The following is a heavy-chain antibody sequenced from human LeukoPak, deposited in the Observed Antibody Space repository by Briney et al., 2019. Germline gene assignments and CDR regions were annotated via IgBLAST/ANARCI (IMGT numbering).Heavy chain of an antibody. V-gene: IGHV5-51*01. J-gene: IGHJ5*02. D-gene: IGHD6-6*01. Sequence: GESLKISCKGSGYSFISYWSGWVRQMPGKGLEWMGIIYPGDSDTRYSPSFQGQVTISADKSLSTAYLQWSSLKASDTAMYYCARRYSSSSGEDWFDPWGQGTLVTVSS. CDR1: GYSFISYW. CDR3: ARRYSSSSGEDWFDP. CDR2: IYPGDSDT.